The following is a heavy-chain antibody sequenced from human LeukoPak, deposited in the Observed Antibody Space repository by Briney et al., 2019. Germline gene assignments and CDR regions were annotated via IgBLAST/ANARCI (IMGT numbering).Heavy chain of an antibody. CDR3: ARVLSVAATPGFDY. J-gene: IGHJ4*02. CDR2: INHSGST. Sequence: PSETLSLTCAVYGGSFSGYYWSWIRQPPGKGLEWIGEINHSGSTNYNPSLKSRVTISVDTSKNQFSLKLSSVTAAGTAVYYCARVLSVAATPGFDYWGQGTLVTVSS. D-gene: IGHD6-19*01. V-gene: IGHV4-34*01. CDR1: GGSFSGYY.